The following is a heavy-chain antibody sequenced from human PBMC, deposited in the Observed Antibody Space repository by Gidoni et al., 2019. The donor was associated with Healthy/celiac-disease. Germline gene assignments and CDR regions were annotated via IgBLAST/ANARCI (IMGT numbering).Heavy chain of an antibody. CDR1: GGSISSYY. D-gene: IGHD4-17*01. CDR3: ARMLTVYGYYYGMDV. Sequence: QVQLQESGPGLVKPSETLSLTCTVSGGSISSYYWSWIRQPPGKGLEWIGYIYYSGSTNYNPSLKSRVTISVDTSKNQFSLKLSSVTAADTAVYYCARMLTVYGYYYGMDVWGQGTTVTVSS. J-gene: IGHJ6*02. CDR2: IYYSGST. V-gene: IGHV4-59*08.